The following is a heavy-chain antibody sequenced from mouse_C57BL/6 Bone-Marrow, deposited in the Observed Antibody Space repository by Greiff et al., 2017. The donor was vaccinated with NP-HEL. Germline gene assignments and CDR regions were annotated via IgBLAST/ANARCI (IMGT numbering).Heavy chain of an antibody. Sequence: VKLMESDAELVKPGASVKISCKVSGYTFTDHTIHWMKQRPEQGLEWIGYIYPRDGSTKYNEKFKGKATLTADKSSSTAYMQLNSLTSEDSAVYFCARFYYGNYGGVDHWGQGTSVTVSS. V-gene: IGHV1-78*01. CDR2: IYPRDGST. CDR1: GYTFTDHT. J-gene: IGHJ4*01. D-gene: IGHD2-1*01. CDR3: ARFYYGNYGGVDH.